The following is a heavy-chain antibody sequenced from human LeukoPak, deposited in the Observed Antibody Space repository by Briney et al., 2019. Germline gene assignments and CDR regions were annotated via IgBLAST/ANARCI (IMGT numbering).Heavy chain of an antibody. D-gene: IGHD3-9*01. CDR2: IYPGDSDT. CDR3: ARVRLYDILTGPFDY. Sequence: GESLKISCKGSGYRFTSYWIGWVRQMPGKGLEWMGIIYPGDSDTRYSPSFQGQVTISADKSISTAYLQWSSLKASDTAMYYCARVRLYDILTGPFDYWGQGTLVTVSS. CDR1: GYRFTSYW. V-gene: IGHV5-51*01. J-gene: IGHJ4*02.